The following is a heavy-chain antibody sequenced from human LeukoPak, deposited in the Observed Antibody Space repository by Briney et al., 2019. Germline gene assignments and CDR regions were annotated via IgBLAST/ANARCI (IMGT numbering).Heavy chain of an antibody. J-gene: IGHJ6*03. CDR1: GYTFTSYD. CDR3: ARGSLWFGHMDV. Sequence: ASVKVSCKASGYTFTSYDINWVRQAPGQGLEWMGWINPNSGGTNYAQKFQGRVTMTRNTSISTAYMELSSLRSEDTAVYYCARGSLWFGHMDVWGKGTTVTISS. CDR2: INPNSGGT. D-gene: IGHD3-10*01. V-gene: IGHV1-8*01.